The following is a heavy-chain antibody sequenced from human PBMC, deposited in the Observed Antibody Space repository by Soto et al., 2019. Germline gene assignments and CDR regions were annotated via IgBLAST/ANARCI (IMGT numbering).Heavy chain of an antibody. CDR1: GSTFTSYD. CDR3: ARALVVVVAATPHDAFDI. J-gene: IGHJ3*02. Sequence: ASLKVACNSAGSTFTSYDINCVRHTTGQGLEWMGWMNPNSVNTGYAQKFQGRVTMTRNTSISTAYMELSSLRSEDTAVYYCARALVVVVAATPHDAFDIWGQGTMVTVSS. CDR2: MNPNSVNT. V-gene: IGHV1-8*01. D-gene: IGHD2-15*01.